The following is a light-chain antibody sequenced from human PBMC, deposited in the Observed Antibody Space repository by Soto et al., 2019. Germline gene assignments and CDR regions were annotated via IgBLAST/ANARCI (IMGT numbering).Light chain of an antibody. CDR3: QQYGSSPPYT. Sequence: EIVLTQSPGTLSLSPGERATLSCRASQSVSSSYLAWYQQKPGQAPRLLIYGASSRATGIPDRFSGSGSGTAFTLTISRLEPDDFAVYYYQQYGSSPPYTFGRGTKLEIK. CDR1: QSVSSSY. V-gene: IGKV3-20*01. J-gene: IGKJ2*01. CDR2: GAS.